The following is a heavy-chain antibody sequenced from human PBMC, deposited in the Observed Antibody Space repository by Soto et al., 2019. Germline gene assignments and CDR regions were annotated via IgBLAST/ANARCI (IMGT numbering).Heavy chain of an antibody. CDR3: ARGLSRYHYYYYGMDV. CDR1: GGSFSGYY. J-gene: IGHJ6*02. Sequence: SETLSLTCAVYGGSFSGYYWSWIRQPPGKGLEWIGEINHSGSTNYNPSLKSRVTISVDTSKNQFSLKLSSVTAADTAVYYCARGLSRYHYYYYGMDVWGQGTTVTSP. CDR2: INHSGST. V-gene: IGHV4-34*01. D-gene: IGHD1-26*01.